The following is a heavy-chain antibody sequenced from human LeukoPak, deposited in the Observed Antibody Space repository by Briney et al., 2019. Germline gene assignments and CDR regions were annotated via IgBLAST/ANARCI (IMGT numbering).Heavy chain of an antibody. J-gene: IGHJ6*03. CDR1: GGSISGYY. CDR2: IYTSGSN. Sequence: SETLSLTCTVSGGSISGYYWSWIRQPAGKGLEWIGRIYTSGSNNYNPSLKSRVTISLDKSKNQFSLTLSSVTAADTAVYYCARILFGSTSPTRYYYYMDVWGKGATVTVSS. CDR3: ARILFGSTSPTRYYYYMDV. V-gene: IGHV4-4*07. D-gene: IGHD2-2*01.